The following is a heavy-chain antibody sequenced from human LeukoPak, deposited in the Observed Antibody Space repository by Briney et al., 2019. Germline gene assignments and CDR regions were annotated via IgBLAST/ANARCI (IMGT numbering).Heavy chain of an antibody. Sequence: ASVKVSCKASGYSFTGYNLYWVRQAPGQGLEWMGWVNPNSGGTSYAQKLQGRVTMTTDTSTSTAYMELRSLRSDDTAVYYCARERRSGDLDYWGQGTLVTVSS. CDR1: GYSFTGYN. CDR2: VNPNSGGT. J-gene: IGHJ4*02. D-gene: IGHD4-17*01. V-gene: IGHV1-2*02. CDR3: ARERRSGDLDY.